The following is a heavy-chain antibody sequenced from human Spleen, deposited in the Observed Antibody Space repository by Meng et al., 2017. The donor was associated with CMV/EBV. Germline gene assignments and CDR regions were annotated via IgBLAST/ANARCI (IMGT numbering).Heavy chain of an antibody. CDR2: MNPNSGDT. V-gene: IGHV1-8*01. CDR1: GYTFTNYD. CDR3: ARDSDYYDSSDPTLDY. Sequence: ASVKVSCKASGYTFTNYDINWVRQATGQGLEWMGWMNPNSGDTGYAQKFQDRVTMTRNISISTAYMELSSLRSEDTAVYYCARDSDYYDSSDPTLDYWGQGTQVTVSS. D-gene: IGHD3-22*01. J-gene: IGHJ4*02.